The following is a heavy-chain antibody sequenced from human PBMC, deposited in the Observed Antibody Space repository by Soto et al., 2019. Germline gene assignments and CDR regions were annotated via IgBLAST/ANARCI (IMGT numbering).Heavy chain of an antibody. CDR2: IHGGGNSA. V-gene: IGHV3-23*01. J-gene: IGHJ4*02. CDR3: AKRGRVTTSWHFDY. D-gene: IGHD4-17*01. Sequence: EVQLLESGGDLVQPGRSLRLSCAASGFTFSGYAMSWVRQAPGKGLEWVSVIHGGGNSAYYADSVKGRFTISRDNSKNTLYLQMSSLRGEDTAVYYCAKRGRVTTSWHFDYWGQGTLVTVSS. CDR1: GFTFSGYA.